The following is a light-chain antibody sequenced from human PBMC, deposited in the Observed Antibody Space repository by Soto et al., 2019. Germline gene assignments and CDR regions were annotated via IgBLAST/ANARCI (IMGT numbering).Light chain of an antibody. CDR1: QSVSSY. CDR3: QHYNNLWG. Sequence: EIVLTQSPATLSLSPGERATLSCRASQSVSSYLAWYQQKPGQAPRLLIYDASTRAIGIPDRFSGSGSGTEFTLTISSLQSEDFAVYYCQHYNNLWGFGGGTKVEIK. J-gene: IGKJ4*01. V-gene: IGKV3-15*01. CDR2: DAS.